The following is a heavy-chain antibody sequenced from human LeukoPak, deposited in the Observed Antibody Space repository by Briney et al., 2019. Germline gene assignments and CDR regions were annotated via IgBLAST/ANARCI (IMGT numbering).Heavy chain of an antibody. J-gene: IGHJ4*02. V-gene: IGHV4-30-2*01. CDR1: GGSISSGGYS. Sequence: NPSQTLSLTCAVSGGSISSGGYSWSWIRQPPGKGLEWIGYIYHSGSTYYNPSLKSRVTISVDRSKNQFSLKLSSVTAADTAVYYCASYDILTGLDYWGQGTLVTVSS. CDR2: IYHSGST. CDR3: ASYDILTGLDY. D-gene: IGHD3-9*01.